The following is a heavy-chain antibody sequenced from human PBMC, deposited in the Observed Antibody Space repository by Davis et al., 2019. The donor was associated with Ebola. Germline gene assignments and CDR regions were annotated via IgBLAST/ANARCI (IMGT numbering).Heavy chain of an antibody. D-gene: IGHD2-15*01. V-gene: IGHV3-23*01. J-gene: IGHJ6*02. CDR1: VFTFSGYW. CDR2: ISGSGGST. Sequence: PGGSLRLSCTASVFTFSGYWMSWVRQAPGKGLEWVSAISGSGGSTYYAGSVKGRFSVSRDNSKNTLYLHMNSLRAEDTAVYYCAKERLMGVVVVAATQGMDVWGQGTTVTVSS. CDR3: AKERLMGVVVVAATQGMDV.